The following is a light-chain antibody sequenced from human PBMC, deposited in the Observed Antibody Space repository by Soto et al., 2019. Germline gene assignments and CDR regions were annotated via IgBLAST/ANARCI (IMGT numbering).Light chain of an antibody. CDR3: QQYGSSPPT. Sequence: EILMTQSPATRSVSPGERATLSCRTSQSVSSDLAWYQQKPGQAPRLLIYGASTRATGIPDRFSGSGSGTDFTLTISRLEPEDFAVYYCQQYGSSPPTFGQGTKVDIK. CDR2: GAS. J-gene: IGKJ1*01. CDR1: QSVSSD. V-gene: IGKV3-20*01.